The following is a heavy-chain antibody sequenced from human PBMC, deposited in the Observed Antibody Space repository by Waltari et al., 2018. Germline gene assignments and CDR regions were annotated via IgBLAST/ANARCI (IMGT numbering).Heavy chain of an antibody. Sequence: QVQLVESGGGVVQPGRSLRLSCAASGFTFSSSGMHWVRQAPGKGLEWVAVISYDGSNKYYADSVKGRFTISRDNSKNTLYLQMNSLRAEDTAVYYCAKDTSSSWFRYFQHWGQGTLVTVSS. J-gene: IGHJ1*01. CDR3: AKDTSSSWFRYFQH. CDR2: ISYDGSNK. CDR1: GFTFSSSG. D-gene: IGHD6-13*01. V-gene: IGHV3-30*18.